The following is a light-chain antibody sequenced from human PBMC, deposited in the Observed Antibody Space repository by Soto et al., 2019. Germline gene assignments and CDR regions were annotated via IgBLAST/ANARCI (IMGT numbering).Light chain of an antibody. Sequence: DIQMTQSPSSVSASVGDRVTITCRASQGISSWLAWYQQKPEKAPKLVIYDASSLQSGVPSRFSVSGSGTDFTLTISSLQPEDFAVYYCQQRSNWPPLFTFGPGTKVDIK. J-gene: IGKJ3*01. CDR1: QGISSW. V-gene: IGKV1-12*01. CDR2: DAS. CDR3: QQRSNWPPLFT.